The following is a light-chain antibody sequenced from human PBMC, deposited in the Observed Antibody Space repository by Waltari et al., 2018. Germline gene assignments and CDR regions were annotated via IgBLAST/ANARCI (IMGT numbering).Light chain of an antibody. CDR2: GND. Sequence: QSALTQPPSVSGTPGQRVTIPCSGSYSNIGSSAMTWYQQLPGTAPKLLIYGNDHRPSGVPDRFSGSKSGTSASLAISGLQSEDEADYYCATWDDSLNWVFGGGTKLTVL. CDR3: ATWDDSLNWV. CDR1: YSNIGSSA. V-gene: IGLV1-44*01. J-gene: IGLJ3*02.